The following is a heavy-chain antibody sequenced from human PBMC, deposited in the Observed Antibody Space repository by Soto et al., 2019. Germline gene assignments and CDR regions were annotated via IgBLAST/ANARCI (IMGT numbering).Heavy chain of an antibody. J-gene: IGHJ6*02. V-gene: IGHV3-7*05. Sequence: EVQLVESGGGLVQTGGSLRLSCAASAYSGYTFSNHWITWVRYAPVKGLEWVAHINPEGSETYYVDSVKGRFTIYRDNAPRSVYLQMSRLRAEDTSVYYCARGHYGLYVWGQGATITVSS. CDR1: AYSGYTFSNHW. CDR3: ARGHYGLYV. CDR2: INPEGSET.